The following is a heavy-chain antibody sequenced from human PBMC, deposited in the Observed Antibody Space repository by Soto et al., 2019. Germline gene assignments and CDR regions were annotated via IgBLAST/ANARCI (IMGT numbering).Heavy chain of an antibody. D-gene: IGHD4-17*01. J-gene: IGHJ4*02. CDR2: VYYSGTT. CDR3: ARTTAVPNTLRSRYFFDY. V-gene: IGHV4-61*01. Sequence: QVQLQESGPGLLKPSETLSLTCSVSGGSVSNKTYYWSWIRQPPGKRLAWIGYVYYSGTTNSNPSLKSRVTISVDLSKNQFSLRLSSVTTADTALYYCARTTAVPNTLRSRYFFDYWGQGTLVTVSS. CDR1: GGSVSNKTYY.